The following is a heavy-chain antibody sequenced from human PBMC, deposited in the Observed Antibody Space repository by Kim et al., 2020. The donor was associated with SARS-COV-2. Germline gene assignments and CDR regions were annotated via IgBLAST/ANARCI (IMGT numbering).Heavy chain of an antibody. D-gene: IGHD2-2*01. Sequence: GGSLRLSCAASGFTVSSNYMSWVCQPPGKGLEWVSVIYSGGSTYYADSVKGRFTIFRDNAKNTLYLQMSSLRAEDTAVYYCAGGATSISYHWGQGTLVTV. J-gene: IGHJ1*01. CDR3: AGGATSISYH. V-gene: IGHV3-66*01. CDR1: GFTVSSNY. CDR2: IYSGGST.